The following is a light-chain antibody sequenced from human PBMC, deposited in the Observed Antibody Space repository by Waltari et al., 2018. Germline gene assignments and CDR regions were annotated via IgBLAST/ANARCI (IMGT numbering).Light chain of an antibody. CDR1: SSDVGSYNL. V-gene: IGLV2-23*02. J-gene: IGLJ2*01. Sequence: QSALTQPASVSGSPGQSITISCTGTSSDVGSYNLVSWYQQHPGKAPKLMIYEVSKRPSGVSNRFSGSKSGNPASLTISGLQAEDEADYYCCSYAGSSTFVVFGEGTKLTVL. CDR2: EVS. CDR3: CSYAGSSTFVV.